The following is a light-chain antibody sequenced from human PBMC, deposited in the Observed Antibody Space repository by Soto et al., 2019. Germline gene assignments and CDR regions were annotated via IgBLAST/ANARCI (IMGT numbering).Light chain of an antibody. Sequence: DIPMTQSPSTLSASIGDRVTMTCRASQSISSWLAWYQQKPGKAPNVLIYKASSLESGVPSRFSGSGSGTEFSLTISSLHPDDFAIYYCQQYNTYPITFGQGTRLEIK. CDR3: QQYNTYPIT. V-gene: IGKV1-5*03. CDR2: KAS. J-gene: IGKJ5*01. CDR1: QSISSW.